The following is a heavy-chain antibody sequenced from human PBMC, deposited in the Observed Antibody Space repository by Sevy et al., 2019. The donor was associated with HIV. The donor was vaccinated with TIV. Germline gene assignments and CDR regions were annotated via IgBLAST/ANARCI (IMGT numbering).Heavy chain of an antibody. J-gene: IGHJ6*02. CDR3: ARASGGDKLDYYGMDV. CDR2: IYHSGTT. D-gene: IGHD2-21*02. V-gene: IGHV4-38-2*01. Sequence: SETLSLTCAVSGYSISSGYYWGWIRQSPGKGLEWIGNIYHSGTTYYNPSLKSRVTISVDTSKNQFSLKLRSVTATDTAGYYCARASGGDKLDYYGMDVWGQGTTVTVSS. CDR1: GYSISSGYY.